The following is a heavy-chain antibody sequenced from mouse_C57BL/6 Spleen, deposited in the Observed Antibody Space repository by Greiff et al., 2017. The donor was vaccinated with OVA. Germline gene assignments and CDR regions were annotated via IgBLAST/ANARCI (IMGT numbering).Heavy chain of an antibody. CDR3: ARGHYYGSSHWYFDV. V-gene: IGHV1-52*01. Sequence: QVQLQQPGAELVRPGSSVQLSCKASGYTFTSYWMHWVKQRPIQGLEWIGNIDPSDSETHYNQKFKDKATLTVDKASSTAYMQLSSLTAEDSAVYYCARGHYYGSSHWYFDVWGTGTTVTVSS. CDR1: GYTFTSYW. CDR2: IDPSDSET. D-gene: IGHD1-1*01. J-gene: IGHJ1*03.